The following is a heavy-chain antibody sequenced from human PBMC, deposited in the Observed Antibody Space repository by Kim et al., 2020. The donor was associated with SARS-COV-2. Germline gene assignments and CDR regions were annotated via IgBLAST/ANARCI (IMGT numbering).Heavy chain of an antibody. D-gene: IGHD6-13*01. Sequence: GGSLRLSCAASGFTFSSYAMSWVRQAPGKGLEWVSVIYSGGSITYYADSVKGRFTISRDNSKNTLYLQMNSLRAEDTAVYYCAKGIAAAATSTGIFDYWGQGTLVTVSS. CDR3: AKGIAAAATSTGIFDY. V-gene: IGHV3-23*03. J-gene: IGHJ4*02. CDR2: IYSGGSIT. CDR1: GFTFSSYA.